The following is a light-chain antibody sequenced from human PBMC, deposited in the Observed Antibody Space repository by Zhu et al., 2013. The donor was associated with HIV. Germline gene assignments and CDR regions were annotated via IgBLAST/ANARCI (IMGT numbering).Light chain of an antibody. CDR2: GAS. J-gene: IGKJ4*01. CDR1: QSVTSSF. V-gene: IGKV3-20*01. Sequence: DIVLTQSPGTLSLSPGERATLSCRASQSVTSSFLAWYQQKPGQAPRLLIYGASSRASGIPDRFSGSGSGTDFTLSISRLESEDFAVYYCQQYGSSPLTFGGGTTVEIK. CDR3: QQYGSSPLT.